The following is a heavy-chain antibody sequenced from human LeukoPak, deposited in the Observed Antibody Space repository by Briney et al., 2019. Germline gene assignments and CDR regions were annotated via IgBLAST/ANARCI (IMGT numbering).Heavy chain of an antibody. CDR2: IYPDDSDT. V-gene: IGHV5-51*01. CDR1: GYRFISYW. CDR3: ARRNYYGMDV. J-gene: IGHJ6*02. Sequence: GESLQISCKGSGYRFISYWIGWVRQMPGKGLEWMGIIYPDDSDTRYSPSFQGQVTMSADKSINTAYLQWSSLKASDTAIYYCARRNYYGMDVWGQGTTVTVSS.